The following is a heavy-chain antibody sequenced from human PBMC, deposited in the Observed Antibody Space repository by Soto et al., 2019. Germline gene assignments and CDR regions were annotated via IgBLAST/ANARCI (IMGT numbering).Heavy chain of an antibody. J-gene: IGHJ4*02. D-gene: IGHD5-12*01. CDR3: ARGLEDYAYDY. CDR2: IYYSGST. V-gene: IGHV4-59*01. Sequence: SETLSLTCTVSGGSISSYYWSWIRQPPGKGLEWIGYIYYSGSTNYNPSLKSRVTISVDTSKNQFSLKLSSVTAADTAVYYCARGLEDYAYDYWGQGTLVTVSS. CDR1: GGSISSYY.